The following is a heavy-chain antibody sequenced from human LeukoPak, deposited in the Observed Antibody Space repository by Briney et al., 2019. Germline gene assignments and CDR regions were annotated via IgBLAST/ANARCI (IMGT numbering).Heavy chain of an antibody. CDR2: INTGKGNT. CDR3: ARDHVVGLAPFDP. J-gene: IGHJ5*02. Sequence: ASVKVSCKASGYTFTDYAMHWVRQAPGERLEWMGWINTGKGNTKYSQKFQGRVTITMDTSASTAYMEMSSPRSEDTAVYYCARDHVVGLAPFDPWGQGTLVTVSS. V-gene: IGHV1-3*04. D-gene: IGHD2-15*01. CDR1: GYTFTDYA.